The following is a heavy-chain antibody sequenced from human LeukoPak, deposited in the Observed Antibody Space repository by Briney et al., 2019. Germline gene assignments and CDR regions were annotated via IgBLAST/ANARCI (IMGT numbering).Heavy chain of an antibody. J-gene: IGHJ4*02. CDR1: GIIVSGNY. D-gene: IGHD2-8*02. V-gene: IGHV3-66*01. CDR3: ATSVTGSLSVDY. CDR2: TYSGGTS. Sequence: GGSLRLSCAASGIIVSGNYMSWVRQAPGKGLEWVSVTYSGGTSYYADSVKGRFTISRDTSKSTMCLQMNILRADDTAVYYCATSVTGSLSVDYWGQGTLVTVSS.